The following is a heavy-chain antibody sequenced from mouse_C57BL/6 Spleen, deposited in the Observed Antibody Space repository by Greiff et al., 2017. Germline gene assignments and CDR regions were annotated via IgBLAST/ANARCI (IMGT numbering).Heavy chain of an antibody. J-gene: IGHJ3*01. V-gene: IGHV1-61*01. CDR1: GYTFTSYW. D-gene: IGHD2-1*01. Sequence: VQLLQPGAELVRPGSSVKLSCKASGYTFTSYWMDWVKQRPGQGLEWIGNIYPSDSETHYNQKFKDKATLTVDKSSSTAYMQLSSLTSEDSAVYYCARSGGNAWFAYWGQGTLVTVSA. CDR3: ARSGGNAWFAY. CDR2: IYPSDSET.